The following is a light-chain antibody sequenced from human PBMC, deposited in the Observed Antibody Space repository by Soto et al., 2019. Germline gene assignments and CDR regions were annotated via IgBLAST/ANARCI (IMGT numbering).Light chain of an antibody. CDR1: TSNIGSNS. J-gene: IGLJ3*02. CDR2: SKN. V-gene: IGLV1-44*01. Sequence: QPVLTQPPSASGTPGQRVSISCSGTTSNIGSNSVNWYQQLPGTAPKLLIYSKNQRPSGVPDRFSGSESGTSASLAISGLQSEDEADYYCAAWDGGLNGWVFGGGTKLTVL. CDR3: AAWDGGLNGWV.